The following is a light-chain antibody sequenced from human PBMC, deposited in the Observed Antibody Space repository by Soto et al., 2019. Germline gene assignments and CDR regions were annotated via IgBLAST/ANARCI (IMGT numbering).Light chain of an antibody. CDR1: QTLRSTY. J-gene: IGKJ2*01. CDR2: GAS. Sequence: ENVLTQSPGTLSLSPGERATLSCRASQTLRSTYLTWYQQKPGQAPRLLIYGASSRATGIPDRFSGSGSGTDLTLTINRLEPEDFAVYYCQQYGSSPYTFGQGTKLEIK. CDR3: QQYGSSPYT. V-gene: IGKV3-20*01.